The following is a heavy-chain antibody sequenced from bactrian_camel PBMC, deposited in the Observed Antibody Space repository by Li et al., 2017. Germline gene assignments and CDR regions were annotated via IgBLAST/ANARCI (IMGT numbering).Heavy chain of an antibody. J-gene: IGHJ4*01. V-gene: IGHV3S63*01. D-gene: IGHD3*01. CDR1: GSTSIHYC. CDR2: IYIIDSQRTGST. Sequence: HVQLVESGGGSVQAGGSLRLSCKVSGSTSIHYCMGWFRQAPGKEREGVATIYIIDSQRTGSTAYADSVKGRFTISRDNAKDTLYLQMNSLKIEDTAVYYCALGSSRQATMTARGKGTQVTVS.